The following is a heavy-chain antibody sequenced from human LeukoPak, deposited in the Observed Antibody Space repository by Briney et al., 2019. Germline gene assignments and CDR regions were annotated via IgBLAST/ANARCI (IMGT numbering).Heavy chain of an antibody. V-gene: IGHV3-23*01. J-gene: IGHJ4*02. Sequence: GGSLRLSCAASGLTFSSQVMSWVRQTPGKGLEWISTISGSGDSTYYADSVKGRFTISRDNSKNTLYLQMNSLRAEDTAVYYCAKTCKETVTADYWGQGTLVTVSS. CDR2: ISGSGDST. CDR1: GLTFSSQV. CDR3: AKTCKETVTADY. D-gene: IGHD2-21*02.